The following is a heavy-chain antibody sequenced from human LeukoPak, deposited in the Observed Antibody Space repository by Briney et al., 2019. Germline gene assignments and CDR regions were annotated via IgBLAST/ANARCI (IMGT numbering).Heavy chain of an antibody. D-gene: IGHD4-23*01. Sequence: PSETLSLTCDVSGDSISSSNWWSWVRQPPGKGLEWIGEIYHSGSTNYNPSLKSRVTILVDKSKNQFSLKLSSVTAADTAMYYCARVSRGNSVGGDYWGQGTLVTVSS. CDR3: ARVSRGNSVGGDY. CDR2: IYHSGST. CDR1: GDSISSSNW. J-gene: IGHJ4*02. V-gene: IGHV4-4*02.